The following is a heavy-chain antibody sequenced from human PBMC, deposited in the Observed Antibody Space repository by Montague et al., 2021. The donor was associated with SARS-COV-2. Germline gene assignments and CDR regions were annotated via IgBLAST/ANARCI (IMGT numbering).Heavy chain of an antibody. CDR3: VRHGISVAATGSDN. D-gene: IGHD2-15*01. CDR1: GGSISSRTLF. CDR2: VYYSGST. V-gene: IGHV4-39*01. J-gene: IGHJ3*02. Sequence: SETLSLTCSVSGGSISSRTLFWGWIRQPPGKGLEWIGSVYYSGSTYYKPSLKSRITISLDTSKNQFSLRLASLTAADTAVYYCVRHGISVAATGSDNWGQGTMVTVSS.